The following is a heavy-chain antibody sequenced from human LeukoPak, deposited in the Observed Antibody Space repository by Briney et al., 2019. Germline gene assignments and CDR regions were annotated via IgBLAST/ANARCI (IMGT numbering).Heavy chain of an antibody. CDR1: GDSVSSNSAA. V-gene: IGHV6-1*01. D-gene: IGHD4-17*01. J-gene: IGHJ6*02. CDR2: TYYRSKWYN. CDR3: ARDLNYGDSTSFYYGMDV. Sequence: SQTLSLTCAIPGDSVSSNSAAWNWIRQSPSRGLEWLGRTYYRSKWYNDYAVSVKSRIAINPDTSKNQFSLQLNSVTPEDTAVYYCARDLNYGDSTSFYYGMDVWGQGTTVTVSS.